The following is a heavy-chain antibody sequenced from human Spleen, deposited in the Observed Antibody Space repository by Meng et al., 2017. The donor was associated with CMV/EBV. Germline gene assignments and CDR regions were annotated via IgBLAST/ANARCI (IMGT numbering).Heavy chain of an antibody. Sequence: SETLSLTCIVHGASANTFRNNFWTWMRQPPGGRLEWIGEINHSGSATYNPSLKSRVTISVDTSKDQFSLRLTSLTAADMAVYYCARSARGYFLRDQGHYSDSWGQGTLVTVSS. CDR2: INHSGSA. CDR3: ARSARGYFLRDQGHYSDS. CDR1: GASANTFRNNF. V-gene: IGHV4-34*01. D-gene: IGHD5-18*01. J-gene: IGHJ4*02.